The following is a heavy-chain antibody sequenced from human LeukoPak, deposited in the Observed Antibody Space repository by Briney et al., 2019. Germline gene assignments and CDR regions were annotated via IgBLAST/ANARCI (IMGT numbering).Heavy chain of an antibody. Sequence: SQTLSLTCTVSGGSISSGSYYWSWIRQPAGKGLEWIGRIYTTGSTNYNPSLKSRVTISVDTSKNQFPLKLSSVTAADTAVYYCASGKDAFDIWGQGTMVTVSS. J-gene: IGHJ3*02. CDR1: GGSISSGSYY. CDR2: IYTTGST. V-gene: IGHV4-61*02. CDR3: ASGKDAFDI.